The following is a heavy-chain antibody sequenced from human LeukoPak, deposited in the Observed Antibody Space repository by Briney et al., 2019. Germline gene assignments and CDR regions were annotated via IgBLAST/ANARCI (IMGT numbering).Heavy chain of an antibody. CDR3: ARLVYDSSGPRFDP. D-gene: IGHD3-22*01. Sequence: GSLRLSCAASGFTFSNYAMAWVRQAPGKGLEWIGEINHSGSTNYNPSLKSRVTISVDTSKNQFSLKLSSVTAADTAVYYCARLVYDSSGPRFDPWGQGTLVTVSS. CDR2: INHSGST. V-gene: IGHV4-34*01. CDR1: GFTFSNYA. J-gene: IGHJ5*02.